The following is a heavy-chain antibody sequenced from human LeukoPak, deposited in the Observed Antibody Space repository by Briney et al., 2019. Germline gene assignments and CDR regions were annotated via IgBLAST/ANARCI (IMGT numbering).Heavy chain of an antibody. CDR1: GGSINSDGYC. V-gene: IGHV4-31*03. Sequence: SETLSLTCTVSGGSINSDGYCWSWIRQHPGKGLEWIAYIFYTGSTYYNLSLRSRGTISVDTSKNQFSLRLSSVTAADTAVYYCARNYDSGHWYFDLWGRGTLLTVSS. J-gene: IGHJ2*01. CDR2: IFYTGST. CDR3: ARNYDSGHWYFDL. D-gene: IGHD3-16*01.